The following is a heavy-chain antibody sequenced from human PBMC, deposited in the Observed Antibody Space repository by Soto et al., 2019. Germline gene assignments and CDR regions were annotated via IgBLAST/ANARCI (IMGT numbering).Heavy chain of an antibody. CDR2: ISAYNGNT. Sequence: QVQLVQSGAEVKKPGASVKVSCKASGYTFTSYDISWVRQAPGQGLEWMGWISAYNGNTNYAQKLQGRVTMTTDTSTSTAYMELRSLRSDDTAVYYCARARDDFWSGYYTDYYYGMDVWGQGTTVTVSS. V-gene: IGHV1-18*01. J-gene: IGHJ6*02. CDR3: ARARDDFWSGYYTDYYYGMDV. CDR1: GYTFTSYD. D-gene: IGHD3-3*01.